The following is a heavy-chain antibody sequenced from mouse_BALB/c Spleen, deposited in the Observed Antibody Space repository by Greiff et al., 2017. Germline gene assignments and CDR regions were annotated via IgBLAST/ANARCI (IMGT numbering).Heavy chain of an antibody. Sequence: EVQGVESGGGLVKPGGSLKLSCAASGFTFSSYAMSWVRQTPEKRLEWVASISSGGSTYYPDSVKGRFTISRDNARNILYLQMSSLRSEDTAMYYCAREGYDYDEGTWFAYWGQGTLVTVSA. V-gene: IGHV5-6-5*01. CDR1: GFTFSSYA. CDR2: ISSGGST. D-gene: IGHD2-4*01. CDR3: AREGYDYDEGTWFAY. J-gene: IGHJ3*01.